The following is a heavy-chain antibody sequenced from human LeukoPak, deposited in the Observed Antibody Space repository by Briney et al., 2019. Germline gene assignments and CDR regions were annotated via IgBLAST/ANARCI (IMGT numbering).Heavy chain of an antibody. CDR3: ARAFGYSSGWPFDY. D-gene: IGHD6-19*01. CDR2: INPNSGGT. J-gene: IGHJ4*02. CDR1: GYTFTGYY. V-gene: IGHV1-2*02. Sequence: ASVKASCKASGYTFTGYYMHWVRQAPGQGLEWMGWINPNSGGTNYPQKFQGRVTITRDTSISTAYMELSRLRADDTAVYYCARAFGYSSGWPFDYWGQGTLVTVSS.